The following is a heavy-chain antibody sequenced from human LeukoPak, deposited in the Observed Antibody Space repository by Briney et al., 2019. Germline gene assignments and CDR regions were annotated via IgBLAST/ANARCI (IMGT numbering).Heavy chain of an antibody. Sequence: SVKVSCKASGGTFSSYTISWVRQAPGQGLEWMGRIIPILGIANYAQKFQGRVTITTDESTSTAYMELSSLRSEDTAVYYCAGAKDYGDYVFDYWGQGTLVTVSS. CDR2: IIPILGIA. CDR1: GGTFSSYT. CDR3: AGAKDYGDYVFDY. D-gene: IGHD4-17*01. V-gene: IGHV1-69*02. J-gene: IGHJ4*02.